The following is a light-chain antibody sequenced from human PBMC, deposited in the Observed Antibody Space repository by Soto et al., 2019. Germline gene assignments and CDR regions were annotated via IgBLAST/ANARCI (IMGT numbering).Light chain of an antibody. J-gene: IGLJ3*02. V-gene: IGLV1-40*01. Sequence: QSVLTQPPSVSGAPGQRVTISCTGSSSNIGAGYDVHWYQQLPGTAPKLLIYRNSNRPSGVPDRVSGSKSGTSASLAITGLQAEDEVDYYCQSYDSVLSGSVFGGGTKLTVL. CDR3: QSYDSVLSGSV. CDR2: RNS. CDR1: SSNIGAGYD.